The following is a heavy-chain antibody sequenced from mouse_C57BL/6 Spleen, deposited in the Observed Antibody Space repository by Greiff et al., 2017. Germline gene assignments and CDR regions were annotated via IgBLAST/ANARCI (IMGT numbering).Heavy chain of an antibody. D-gene: IGHD1-1*01. CDR2: IDPETGGT. Sequence: VQVVESGAELVRPGASVTLSCKASGYTFTDYEMHWVKQTPVHGLEWIGAIDPETGGTAYNQKFKGKDILTADKSSSTAYMELRSLTSEDSAVYYCTHPITTVVATNYWGQGTTLTVSS. CDR1: GYTFTDYE. J-gene: IGHJ2*01. V-gene: IGHV1-15*01. CDR3: THPITTVVATNY.